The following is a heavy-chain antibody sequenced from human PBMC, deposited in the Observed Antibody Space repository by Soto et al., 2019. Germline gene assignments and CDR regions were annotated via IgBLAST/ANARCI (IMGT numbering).Heavy chain of an antibody. V-gene: IGHV4-34*01. J-gene: IGHJ4*02. Sequence: NPSETLSLTCAVYGGSFSGYYWSWIRQPPGKGLEWIGEINHSGSTNYNPSLKSRVTISVDTSKNQFSLKLSSVTAADTAVYYCARVLSRDYIWGSYRYTERNRRYYFDYWGQGTLVTVSS. CDR1: GGSFSGYY. D-gene: IGHD3-16*02. CDR3: ARVLSRDYIWGSYRYTERNRRYYFDY. CDR2: INHSGST.